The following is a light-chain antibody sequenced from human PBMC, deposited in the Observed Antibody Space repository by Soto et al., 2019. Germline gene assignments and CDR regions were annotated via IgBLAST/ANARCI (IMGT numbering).Light chain of an antibody. CDR1: SRDVGGYNY. J-gene: IGLJ1*01. V-gene: IGLV2-8*01. CDR3: SSYAGSDNLNV. Sequence: QSVLTQPPSASGSPGQSVTISCTGTSRDVGGYNYVSWYQQHPGKAPKLMIYEVSKRPSGVPDRFSGSKSGNTASLTVSGLQAEDEADYYCSSYAGSDNLNVFGTGTKLTVL. CDR2: EVS.